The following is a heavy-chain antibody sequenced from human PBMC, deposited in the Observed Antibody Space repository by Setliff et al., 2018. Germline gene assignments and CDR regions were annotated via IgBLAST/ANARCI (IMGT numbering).Heavy chain of an antibody. D-gene: IGHD3-22*01. CDR1: GFTFRSSDM. V-gene: IGHV4-4*02. J-gene: IGHJ4*02. Sequence: GSLRLSCAASGFTFRSSDMNWVRQPPEKGLEWIGEINHSGNTNYNPSLKSRVTISVDTSKNQFSLKLSSVTAADTAVYYCARDYYDSSGYPHFDYWGQGTLVTVSS. CDR3: ARDYYDSSGYPHFDY. CDR2: INHSGNT.